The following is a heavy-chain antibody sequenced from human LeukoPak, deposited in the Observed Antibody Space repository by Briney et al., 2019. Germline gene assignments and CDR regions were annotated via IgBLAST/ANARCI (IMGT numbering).Heavy chain of an antibody. D-gene: IGHD2-15*01. CDR1: GFTLTTYW. J-gene: IGHJ2*01. CDR3: ARTQPLLSQPHWYFDL. Sequence: PGGSLRLSCVVSGFTLTTYWTSWVRQTPRKGLEWVANIEHDGREIYYVDSVKGRFTISRDNAKNSLYLQMNSLRAEDTAVYYCARTQPLLSQPHWYFDLWGRGTLVTVSS. CDR2: IEHDGREI. V-gene: IGHV3-7*01.